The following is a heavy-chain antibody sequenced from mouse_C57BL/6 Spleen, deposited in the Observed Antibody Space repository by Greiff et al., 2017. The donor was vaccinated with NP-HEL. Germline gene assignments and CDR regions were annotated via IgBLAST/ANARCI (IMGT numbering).Heavy chain of an antibody. Sequence: QVQLQQSGPELVKPGASVKISCKASGYAFSSSWMNWVKQRPGKGLEWIGRIYPGDGDTNYNGKFKGKATLTADKSSSTAYMQLSSLTSEDSAVYFCARWDDYGGMDYWGQGTSVTVSS. D-gene: IGHD2-4*01. CDR2: IYPGDGDT. V-gene: IGHV1-82*01. CDR1: GYAFSSSW. J-gene: IGHJ4*01. CDR3: ARWDDYGGMDY.